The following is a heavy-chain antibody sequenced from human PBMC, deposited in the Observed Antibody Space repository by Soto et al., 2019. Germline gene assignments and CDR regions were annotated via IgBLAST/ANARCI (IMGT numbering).Heavy chain of an antibody. CDR2: IYYSGST. D-gene: IGHD2-15*01. CDR3: ARDAGNCSGGSCYSKNRYYYYMDV. V-gene: IGHV4-31*03. Sequence: SETLSLTCTVSGGSISSGGYYWSWIRQHPGKGLEWIGYIYYSGSTYYNPSLKSRVTISVDTSKNQFSLKLSSVTAADTAVYYCARDAGNCSGGSCYSKNRYYYYMDVWGKGTTVTVSS. CDR1: GGSISSGGYY. J-gene: IGHJ6*03.